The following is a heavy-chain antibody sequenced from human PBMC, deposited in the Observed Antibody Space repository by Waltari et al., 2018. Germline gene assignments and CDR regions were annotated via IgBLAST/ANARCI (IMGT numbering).Heavy chain of an antibody. Sequence: QVQLVQSGAEVKKPGSSVKVSCKASGGTFSSYTISWVRPAPGQGLEWTGRMCPSLGIANYAQKSQLRVPITADKATSTAYRELSSLRSEDTAVYYCVAVIRYSSGWYVFDYWGQGTLVTVSS. D-gene: IGHD6-19*01. V-gene: IGHV1-69*02. CDR2: MCPSLGIA. J-gene: IGHJ4*02. CDR3: VAVIRYSSGWYVFDY. CDR1: GGTFSSYT.